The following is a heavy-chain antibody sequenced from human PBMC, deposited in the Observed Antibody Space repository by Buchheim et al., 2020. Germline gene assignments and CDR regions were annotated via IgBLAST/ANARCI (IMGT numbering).Heavy chain of an antibody. CDR1: GGTFRSYA. CDR2: IIPIFGTA. D-gene: IGHD3-3*01. CDR3: ARDGRNYDFWSGYSRYYYYYGMDV. Sequence: QVQLVQSGAEVKKPGSSVKVSCKASGGTFRSYAISWVRQAPGQGLEWMGGIIPIFGTANYAQKFQGRVTITADESTSTAYMELSSLRSEDTAVYYCARDGRNYDFWSGYSRYYYYYGMDVWGQGTT. J-gene: IGHJ6*02. V-gene: IGHV1-69*01.